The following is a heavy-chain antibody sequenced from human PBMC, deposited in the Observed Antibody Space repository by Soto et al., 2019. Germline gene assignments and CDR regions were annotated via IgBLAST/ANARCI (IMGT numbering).Heavy chain of an antibody. D-gene: IGHD3-22*01. CDR3: ARGVHYDSSGYYYFY. Sequence: QVQLVQSGAEVKKPGSSVMVSCKASGGTFSSYTIDWVRQAPGQGLEWMGGIIPIFGTANYAQKFQGRVTITEDESTSTDYMELRSLRSEDTAVYYCARGVHYDSSGYYYFYWGQGTLVTVSS. CDR2: IIPIFGTA. V-gene: IGHV1-69*01. CDR1: GGTFSSYT. J-gene: IGHJ4*02.